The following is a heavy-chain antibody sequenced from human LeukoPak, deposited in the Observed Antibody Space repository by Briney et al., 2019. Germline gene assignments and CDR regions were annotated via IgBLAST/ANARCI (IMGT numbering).Heavy chain of an antibody. V-gene: IGHV1-8*01. CDR1: GYTFTTHD. CDR2: MNPNGGNS. Sequence: ASVKVSCKASGYTFTTHDINWVRQATGQGLEWVGWMNPNGGNSGSAQKFQGRVTMTRDTSISTAYMELSSLSSEDTAVYYCARVVRGMYDYYSYYMDLWGKGTTVIVSS. D-gene: IGHD3-16*01. CDR3: ARVVRGMYDYYSYYMDL. J-gene: IGHJ6*03.